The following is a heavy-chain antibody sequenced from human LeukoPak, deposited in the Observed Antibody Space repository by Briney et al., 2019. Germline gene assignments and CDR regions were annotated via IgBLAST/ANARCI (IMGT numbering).Heavy chain of an antibody. CDR2: IYYSGST. CDR3: GSLSYSYSQWSGY. CDR1: GGSISSYF. J-gene: IGHJ4*02. D-gene: IGHD5-18*01. Sequence: KPSETLSFTCTVSGGSISSYFWSWIPEPPGKGLKGIGSIYYSGSTYYNPSLKSRLTISVDTSKNQFSMRLRSVTAADAAVYYCGSLSYSYSQWSGYWGQGTLVTVSS. V-gene: IGHV4-59*05.